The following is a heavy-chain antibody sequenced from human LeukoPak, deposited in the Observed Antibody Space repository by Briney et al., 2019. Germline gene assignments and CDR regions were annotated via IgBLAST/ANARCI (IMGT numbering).Heavy chain of an antibody. CDR2: ISYDGSNE. J-gene: IGHJ4*02. D-gene: IGHD3-16*02. Sequence: GGSLRLSCAASGFTFSSYGMHWVRQAPGKGLEWVATISYDGSNEYYADSVKGRFTISRDNSKNTLYLQMNSLRPEDTAVYYCAKDKHYDYVWGSHRFDYWGQGTLVTVSS. V-gene: IGHV3-30*18. CDR3: AKDKHYDYVWGSHRFDY. CDR1: GFTFSSYG.